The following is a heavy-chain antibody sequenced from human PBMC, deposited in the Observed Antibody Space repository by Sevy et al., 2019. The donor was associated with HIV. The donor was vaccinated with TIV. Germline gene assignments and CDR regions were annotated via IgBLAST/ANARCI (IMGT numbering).Heavy chain of an antibody. Sequence: GGSLRLSCVASEFTFSDYAMSWVRQPPGKGLEWVSSMNWKGDNTGYADSLKGRFTISRDSTKNSLFLQINSLRVEDTALYYCARNTYYYDSTGYGAFDLWGQGTMVTVSS. CDR2: MNWKGDNT. D-gene: IGHD3-22*01. CDR3: ARNTYYYDSTGYGAFDL. CDR1: EFTFSDYA. J-gene: IGHJ3*01. V-gene: IGHV3-20*04.